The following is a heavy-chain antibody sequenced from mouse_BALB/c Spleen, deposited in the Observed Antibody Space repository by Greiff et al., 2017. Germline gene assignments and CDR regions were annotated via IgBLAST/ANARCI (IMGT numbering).Heavy chain of an antibody. CDR3: VRGDYYGSSFYYYAMDY. Sequence: EVKLVESGGGLVQPKGSLKLSCAASGFTFNTYAMNWVRQAPGKGLEWVARIRSKSNNYATYYADSVKDRFTISRDDSQSMLYLQMNNLKTEDTAMYYCVRGDYYGSSFYYYAMDYWGQGTSVTVSS. D-gene: IGHD1-1*01. J-gene: IGHJ4*01. CDR2: IRSKSNNYAT. CDR1: GFTFNTYA. V-gene: IGHV10-1*02.